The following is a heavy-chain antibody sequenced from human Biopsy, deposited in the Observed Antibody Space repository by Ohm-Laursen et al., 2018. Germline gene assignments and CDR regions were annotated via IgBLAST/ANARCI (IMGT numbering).Heavy chain of an antibody. J-gene: IGHJ3*01. Sequence: GTLSLTCAVDGGSFSGYDWTWIRQPPGKGLEWVGEFNHTGTTIYNPSLKSRLTISVDKSKNHFSLRLTSVTAADTATYFCARGPYGDNAGAFDVWGQGTVVTVSS. V-gene: IGHV4-34*01. CDR1: GGSFSGYD. CDR3: ARGPYGDNAGAFDV. CDR2: FNHTGTT. D-gene: IGHD4/OR15-4a*01.